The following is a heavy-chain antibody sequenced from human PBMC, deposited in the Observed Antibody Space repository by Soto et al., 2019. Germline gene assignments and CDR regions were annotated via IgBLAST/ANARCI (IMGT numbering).Heavy chain of an antibody. CDR3: AKVDSSGYYYSWFDP. J-gene: IGHJ5*02. CDR1: GVTFSSYA. CDR2: ISGSGGST. Sequence: PGGSLRLSCASSGVTFSSYAMSWVRQAPGKGLEWVSAISGSGGSTYYADSVKGRFTISRDNSKNTLYLQMNSLRAEDTAVYYYAKVDSSGYYYSWFDPWGQGTLVTVSS. D-gene: IGHD3-22*01. V-gene: IGHV3-23*01.